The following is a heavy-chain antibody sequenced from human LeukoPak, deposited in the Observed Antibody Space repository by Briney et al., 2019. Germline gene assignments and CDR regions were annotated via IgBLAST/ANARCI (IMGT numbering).Heavy chain of an antibody. CDR2: IYYSGGT. CDR1: GGSISSGSYY. J-gene: IGHJ4*02. D-gene: IGHD5-18*01. Sequence: PSETLSLTCTVSGGSISSGSYYWGWIRQPPGKGLEWIGTIYYSGGTYNNPSLKSRVTISVDTSKNQFSLKLSSVTAADTAVYYCARGRRGYSYGLSFDYWGQGTLVTVSS. CDR3: ARGRRGYSYGLSFDY. V-gene: IGHV4-39*01.